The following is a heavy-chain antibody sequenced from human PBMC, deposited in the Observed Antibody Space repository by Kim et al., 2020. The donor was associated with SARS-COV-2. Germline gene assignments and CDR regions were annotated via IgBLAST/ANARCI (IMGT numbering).Heavy chain of an antibody. CDR3: AIGVGATPFDP. CDR2: KT. J-gene: IGHJ5*02. Sequence: KTNYARKLQGRVTITTDESTSTAYMELRSLRSDDTAVYYCAIGVGATPFDPWGQGTLVTVSS. V-gene: IGHV1-18*01. D-gene: IGHD1-26*01.